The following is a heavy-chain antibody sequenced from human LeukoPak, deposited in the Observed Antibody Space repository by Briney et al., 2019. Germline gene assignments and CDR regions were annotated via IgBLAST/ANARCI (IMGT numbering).Heavy chain of an antibody. CDR3: AREMRYNWKILYYYYGMDV. CDR1: GFTFSSYW. D-gene: IGHD1-1*01. CDR2: IKQDGSEK. V-gene: IGHV3-7*01. Sequence: PGGSLRLSCAASGFTFSSYWMSWVRQAPGEGLEWVANIKQDGSEKYYVDSVKGRFTISRDNAKNSLYLQMNSLRAEDTAVYYCAREMRYNWKILYYYYGMDVWGQGTTVTVSS. J-gene: IGHJ6*02.